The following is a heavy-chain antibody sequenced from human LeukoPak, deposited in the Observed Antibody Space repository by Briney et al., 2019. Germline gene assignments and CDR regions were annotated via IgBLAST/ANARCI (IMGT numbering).Heavy chain of an antibody. CDR2: INHSGST. J-gene: IGHJ5*02. CDR3: ARIWYCSSTSCSAFSWFDP. CDR1: GGSFSGYY. Sequence: SETLSLTCAVYGGSFSGYYWSWIRQPPGKGLEWIGEINHSGSTNYNPSLKSRVTISVDTSKNQFSLKLSSVTAADTAVYYCARIWYCSSTSCSAFSWFDPWGQGTLVTVSS. V-gene: IGHV4-34*01. D-gene: IGHD2-2*01.